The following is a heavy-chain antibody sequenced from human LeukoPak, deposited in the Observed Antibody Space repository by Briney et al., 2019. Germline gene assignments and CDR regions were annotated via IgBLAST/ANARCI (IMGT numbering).Heavy chain of an antibody. V-gene: IGHV1-2*02. CDR2: INPNSGDT. Sequence: GASVKVSCKTSGYTFTDYYMHWVRQAPGQGLEWMGWINPNSGDTNYAQNFQGRVTMTRDTSVSSAYMDLSRLKFDDTAVYYCARDVGLKGVIDYWGQGTLVTVSS. D-gene: IGHD4/OR15-4a*01. CDR3: ARDVGLKGVIDY. CDR1: GYTFTDYY. J-gene: IGHJ4*02.